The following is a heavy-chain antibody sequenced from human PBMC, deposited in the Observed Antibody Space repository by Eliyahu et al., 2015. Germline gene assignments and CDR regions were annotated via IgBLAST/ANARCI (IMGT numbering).Heavy chain of an antibody. Sequence: QVQLQESGPGLVKXSXXLSLXCTVSGXSXSSGGYYWXWIRQHPGKGLEWIGYIYYSGSNYYNPSLKSRVTISVDTSKNQFSLKLSSVTAADTAVYYCAGYGDYVWYFDLWGRGTLVTVSS. D-gene: IGHD4-17*01. V-gene: IGHV4-31*03. CDR1: GXSXSSGGYY. CDR3: AGYGDYVWYFDL. CDR2: IYYSGSN. J-gene: IGHJ2*01.